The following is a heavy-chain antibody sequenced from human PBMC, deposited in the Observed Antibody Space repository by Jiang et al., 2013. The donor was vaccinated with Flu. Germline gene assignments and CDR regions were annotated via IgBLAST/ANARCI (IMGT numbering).Heavy chain of an antibody. CDR1: GFTFSNYA. CDR3: ARALQYCSDTSCTSSSFDC. CDR2: TSVSVGRT. D-gene: IGHD2-15*01. V-gene: IGHV3-23*04. Sequence: VQLVESGGGLVQPGGSLRLSCAASGFTFSNYAMSWVRQAPGKGLEWVSTTSVSVGRTYYADSVKGRFTISRDNSENTLYLQMNSLRAEDTAVYYCARALQYCSDTSCTSSSFDCWGQGTLVTVSS. J-gene: IGHJ4*02.